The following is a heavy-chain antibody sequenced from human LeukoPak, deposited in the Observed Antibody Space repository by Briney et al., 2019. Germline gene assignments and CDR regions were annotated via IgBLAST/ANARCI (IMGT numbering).Heavy chain of an antibody. CDR2: IYYSGST. CDR3: ARGDGDYGWFDP. CDR1: GGSISSYY. J-gene: IGHJ5*02. D-gene: IGHD4-17*01. V-gene: IGHV4-59*01. Sequence: PSETLSLTCTVSGGSISSYYWSWLRQPPGKGLEWIGYIYYSGSTNYNPSLKSRVTISVDTSKNQFSLKLSSVTAADTAVYYCARGDGDYGWFDPWGQGTLVTVSS.